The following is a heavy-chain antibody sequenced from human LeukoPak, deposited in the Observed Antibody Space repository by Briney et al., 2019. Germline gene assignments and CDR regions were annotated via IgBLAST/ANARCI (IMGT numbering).Heavy chain of an antibody. Sequence: GGSLRLSCAASGFTFSSYAMSWVRQAPGKGLEWASAISGSGGSTYYADSVKGRFTISRDNSKNTLYLQMNSLRAEDTAVYYCAKARLYDILTGYLYYWGQGTLVTVSS. CDR2: ISGSGGST. J-gene: IGHJ4*02. D-gene: IGHD3-9*01. V-gene: IGHV3-23*01. CDR1: GFTFSSYA. CDR3: AKARLYDILTGYLYY.